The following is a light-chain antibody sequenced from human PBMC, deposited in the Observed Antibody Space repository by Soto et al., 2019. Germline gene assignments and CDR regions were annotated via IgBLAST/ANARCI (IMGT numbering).Light chain of an antibody. Sequence: QSALTKPRSVSGSPGQSVNISCTGTSSDVGGYNYVSWYQQHPGKAPKLMIYDVSKRPSGVPDRFSGSKSGNTASLTISGLQAEDEADYYCCSYAGSYTFGVFGTGTKLTVL. CDR3: CSYAGSYTFGV. CDR1: SSDVGGYNY. CDR2: DVS. V-gene: IGLV2-11*01. J-gene: IGLJ1*01.